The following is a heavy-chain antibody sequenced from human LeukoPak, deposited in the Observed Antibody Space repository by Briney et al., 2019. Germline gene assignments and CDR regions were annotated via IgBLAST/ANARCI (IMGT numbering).Heavy chain of an antibody. CDR3: ARVRYGDYSIDF. Sequence: PGGSLRLSCAASGFTFSTYAMHWVRQAPGKGLEYVSAINSNGDGTNYANSVKGRFTISRDNSKNTLYLQMGSLRAEDMAVYYCARVRYGDYSIDFWGQGTLVTVSS. J-gene: IGHJ4*02. D-gene: IGHD4-17*01. CDR2: INSNGDGT. CDR1: GFTFSTYA. V-gene: IGHV3-64*01.